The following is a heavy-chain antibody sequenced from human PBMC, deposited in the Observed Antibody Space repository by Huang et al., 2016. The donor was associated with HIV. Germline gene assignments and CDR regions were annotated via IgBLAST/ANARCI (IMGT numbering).Heavy chain of an antibody. CDR2: IRNDGSNK. D-gene: IGHD1-1*01. J-gene: IGHJ4*02. V-gene: IGHV3-30*02. CDR1: GFTFSRHG. Sequence: QVQLVESGGGVVQPGRSLRLSCAASGFTFSRHGMHWVVKAPGKGLEWVAFIRNDGSNKYYPDSLKGRFTVSRDASKNTLYLQMNSLRAEDTAVYYCVKGHWPRENLLDYWGQGTLVIVSS. CDR3: VKGHWPRENLLDY.